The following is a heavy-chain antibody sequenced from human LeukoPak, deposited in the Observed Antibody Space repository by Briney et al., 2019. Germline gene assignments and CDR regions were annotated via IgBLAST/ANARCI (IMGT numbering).Heavy chain of an antibody. J-gene: IGHJ4*02. CDR2: ISAYNGNT. CDR1: GYTFTSYG. CDR3: ARADLYGNPYYFDY. D-gene: IGHD2-8*01. Sequence: GASVKVSCKASGYTFTSYGISWVRRAPGQGLEWMGWISAYNGNTNYAQKLQGRVTMTTDTSTSTAYMELRSLRSDDTAVYYCARADLYGNPYYFDYWGQGTLVTVSS. V-gene: IGHV1-18*01.